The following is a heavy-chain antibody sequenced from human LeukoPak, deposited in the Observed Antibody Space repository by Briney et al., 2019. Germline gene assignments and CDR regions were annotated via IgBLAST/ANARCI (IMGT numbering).Heavy chain of an antibody. Sequence: ASVKVSCKASGYTFTVYYMHWVRQAPGQGLEWMGWINPNSGGTNYAQKFQGRVTMTRDTSISTAYMELSRLRSDDTAVYYCARERMVVTAIRRRSFDPWGQGTLVTVSS. CDR2: INPNSGGT. CDR1: GYTFTVYY. CDR3: ARERMVVTAIRRRSFDP. V-gene: IGHV1-2*02. D-gene: IGHD2-21*02. J-gene: IGHJ5*02.